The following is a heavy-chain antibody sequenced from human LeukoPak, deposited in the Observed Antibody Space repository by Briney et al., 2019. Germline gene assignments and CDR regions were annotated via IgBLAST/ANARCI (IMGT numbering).Heavy chain of an antibody. CDR1: GFTFSSYA. V-gene: IGHV3-30*04. J-gene: IGHJ3*02. CDR2: ISYDGSNK. Sequence: GRSLRLSCAASGFTFSSYAMHWVRQAPGKGLEWVAVISYDGSNKYYADSVKGRFTISRDNSKNTLYLQMNSLRAEDTAVYYCAKQYGDYLPDAFDIWGQGTMVTVSS. D-gene: IGHD4-17*01. CDR3: AKQYGDYLPDAFDI.